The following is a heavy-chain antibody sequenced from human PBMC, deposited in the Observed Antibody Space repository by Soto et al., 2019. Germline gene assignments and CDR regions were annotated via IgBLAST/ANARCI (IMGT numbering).Heavy chain of an antibody. J-gene: IGHJ4*02. V-gene: IGHV3-30*18. CDR2: ISYDGSNK. CDR1: GFTFSSYG. CDR3: AKDRARWELLEYFDC. Sequence: QVQLVESGGGVVQPGRSLRLSCAASGFTFSSYGMHWVRQAPGKGLEWVAVISYDGSNKYYADSVKGRFTISRDNSKNTMYLQMNSLRAEDTAVYYCAKDRARWELLEYFDCWGQGTLVTVSS. D-gene: IGHD1-26*01.